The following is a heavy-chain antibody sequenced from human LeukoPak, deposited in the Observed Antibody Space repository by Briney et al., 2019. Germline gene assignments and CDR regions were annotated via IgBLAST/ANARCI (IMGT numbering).Heavy chain of an antibody. Sequence: PGGSLRLSCAASGFTFSSYWMSWVRQAPGKGLEWVANIKQDGSEKYYVDSVKGRFTISRDNAKNSLYLQMNSLRAEDTAVYYCARSYYVWGSYPPDDYWGQGTLVTVSS. J-gene: IGHJ4*02. V-gene: IGHV3-7*01. CDR3: ARSYYVWGSYPPDDY. D-gene: IGHD3-16*02. CDR2: IKQDGSEK. CDR1: GFTFSSYW.